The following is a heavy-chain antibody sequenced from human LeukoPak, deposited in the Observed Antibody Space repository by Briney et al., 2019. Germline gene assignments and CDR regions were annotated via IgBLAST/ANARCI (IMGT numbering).Heavy chain of an antibody. Sequence: SETLSLTCTVSGGSVNSGSYFWSWIRQPPGKGLEWIGYIFYSGNTNYNPSLKSRVTMSVDTSKNQFSLKLSSVTAADTAVYYCARGSGWYFYWGQGTLVTVSS. V-gene: IGHV4-61*01. D-gene: IGHD6-19*01. J-gene: IGHJ4*02. CDR1: GGSVNSGSYF. CDR2: IFYSGNT. CDR3: ARGSGWYFY.